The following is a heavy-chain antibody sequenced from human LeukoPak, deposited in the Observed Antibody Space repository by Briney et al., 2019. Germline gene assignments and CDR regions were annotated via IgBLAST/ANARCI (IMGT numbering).Heavy chain of an antibody. J-gene: IGHJ6*03. Sequence: PSETLSLTCTVSGGSISTSSYYWGWVRQPPGKGLEWIGNIFYSGSTYYSPSLKSRVTISLDTSRNQFSLKLSSVTAADTAVYYCAREAGTDYCYYYYMDVWGKGTTVTISS. CDR2: IFYSGST. CDR3: AREAGTDYCYYYYMDV. CDR1: GGSISTSSYY. D-gene: IGHD1-7*01. V-gene: IGHV4-39*07.